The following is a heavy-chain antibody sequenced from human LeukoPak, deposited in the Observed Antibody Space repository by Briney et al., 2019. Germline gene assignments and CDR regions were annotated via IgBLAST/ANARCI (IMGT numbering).Heavy chain of an antibody. J-gene: IGHJ4*02. CDR3: AKDYCGGNSCFVDY. V-gene: IGHV3-9*01. Sequence: GGSLRLSWAASGFTFEDFAMHWVRQAPGKGLEWVALINWNGGTIAYADSVKGRFTISRDNARNSLYLQMNSLRPEDTALYYCAKDYCGGNSCFVDYWGQGTLVTVSS. D-gene: IGHD2-21*01. CDR1: GFTFEDFA. CDR2: INWNGGTI.